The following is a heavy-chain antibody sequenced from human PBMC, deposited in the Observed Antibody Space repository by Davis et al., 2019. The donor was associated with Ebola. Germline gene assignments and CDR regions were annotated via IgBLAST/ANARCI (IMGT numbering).Heavy chain of an antibody. CDR1: GFTFSSYG. Sequence: GESLKISCAASGFTFSSYGMHWVRQAPGKGLEWVAVIWYDGSNKYYADSVKGRFTISRDNAKNSLYLQMNSLRDEDTAVYYCARGSVWGYWGQGTLVTVSS. D-gene: IGHD3-16*01. CDR2: IWYDGSNK. CDR3: ARGSVWGY. V-gene: IGHV3-33*01. J-gene: IGHJ4*02.